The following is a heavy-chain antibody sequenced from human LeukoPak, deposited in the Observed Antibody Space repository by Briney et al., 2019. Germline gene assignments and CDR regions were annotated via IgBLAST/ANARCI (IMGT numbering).Heavy chain of an antibody. CDR3: ARQYADYFDY. J-gene: IGHJ4*02. D-gene: IGHD2-2*01. CDR1: GGSISSYY. CDR2: IYYSGST. Sequence: SETLSLTCTVSGGSISSYYWSWIRQPPGKGLEWIGYIYYSGSTNYNPSLKSRVTISVDTTKNHFSLKLSSVTAADTAVYYCARQYADYFDYWGQGTLVTVSS. V-gene: IGHV4-59*08.